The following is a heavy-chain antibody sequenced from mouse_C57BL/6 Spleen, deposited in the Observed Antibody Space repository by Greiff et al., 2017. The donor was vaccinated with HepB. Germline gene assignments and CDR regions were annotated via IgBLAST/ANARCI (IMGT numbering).Heavy chain of an antibody. Sequence: DVQLVESGGGLVKPGGSLKLSCAASGFTFSDYGMHWVRQAPEKGLEWVAYISSGSSTIYYADTVKGRFTVSRDNAKNTLFLQMTSLRSEDTAMYYCAREGWDDYAMDYWGQGTSVTVSS. CDR2: ISSGSSTI. CDR1: GFTFSDYG. D-gene: IGHD4-1*01. CDR3: AREGWDDYAMDY. J-gene: IGHJ4*01. V-gene: IGHV5-17*01.